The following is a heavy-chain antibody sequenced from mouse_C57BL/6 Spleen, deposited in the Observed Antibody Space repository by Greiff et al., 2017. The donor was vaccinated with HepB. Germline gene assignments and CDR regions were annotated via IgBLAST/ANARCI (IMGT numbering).Heavy chain of an antibody. V-gene: IGHV1-74*01. CDR3: AIYYGNYGAMDY. CDR2: IHPSDSDT. Sequence: QVQLQQPGAELVKPGASVKVSCKASGYTFTSYWMHWVKQRPGQGLEWIGRIHPSDSDTNYNQKFKGKATLTVDKSSSTAYMPLSSLTSEDSAVYYCAIYYGNYGAMDYWGQGTSVTVSS. D-gene: IGHD2-1*01. J-gene: IGHJ4*01. CDR1: GYTFTSYW.